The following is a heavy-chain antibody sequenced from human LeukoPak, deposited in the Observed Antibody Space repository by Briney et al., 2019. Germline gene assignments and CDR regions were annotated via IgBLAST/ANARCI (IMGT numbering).Heavy chain of an antibody. D-gene: IGHD1-26*01. Sequence: GGSLRLSCAASGFTVSSNYMSWVRQAPGKGLEWVSVIYSGGSTYYADSVKGRFTISRDNSKNTLYLQMNSLRAEDTAVYYCARVGSYYEEFDYWGQGTLVTVSS. V-gene: IGHV3-66*01. J-gene: IGHJ4*02. CDR2: IYSGGST. CDR1: GFTVSSNY. CDR3: ARVGSYYEEFDY.